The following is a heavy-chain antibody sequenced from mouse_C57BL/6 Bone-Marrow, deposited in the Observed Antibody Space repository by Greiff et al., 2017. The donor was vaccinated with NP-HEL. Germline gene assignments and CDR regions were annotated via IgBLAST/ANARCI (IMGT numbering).Heavy chain of an antibody. CDR2: IDPENGDT. CDR3: TVYDYDFDY. J-gene: IGHJ2*01. Sequence: VQLQQSGAELVRPGASVKLSCTASGFNIKDDYMHWVKQRPEQGLEWIGWIDPENGDTEYASKFQGKATITADTSSNTAYLQLSSLTSEDTAVYYCTVYDYDFDYGGQGTTLTVSS. CDR1: GFNIKDDY. D-gene: IGHD2-4*01. V-gene: IGHV14-4*01.